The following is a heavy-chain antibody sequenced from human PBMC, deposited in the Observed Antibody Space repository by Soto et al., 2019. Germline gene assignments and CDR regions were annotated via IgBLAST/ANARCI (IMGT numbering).Heavy chain of an antibody. Sequence: ASVKVSCKASGYTFTGYYMHWVRQAPGQGLEWMGWINPNSGGTNYAQKFQGRVTMTRETSISTAYMELSRLRSDDTAVYYCASEFGKSIEVPPAIMVIKWFDPLGQGTLVTVSS. V-gene: IGHV1-2*02. CDR1: GYTFTGYY. D-gene: IGHD2-2*02. CDR2: INPNSGGT. CDR3: ASEFGKSIEVPPAIMVIKWFDP. J-gene: IGHJ5*02.